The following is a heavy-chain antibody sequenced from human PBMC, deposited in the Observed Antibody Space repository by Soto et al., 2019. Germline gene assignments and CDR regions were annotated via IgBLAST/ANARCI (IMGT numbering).Heavy chain of an antibody. Sequence: QLQLQESGPGLVKPSETLSVTCTVSGGSISSSSYYWGWIRQPPGKGLEWIGSIYYSGSTYYNPSLKSRVTISVDTSKNQFSLKLSSVTAADTAVYYCARHDLYSIGWYFPGGWFDPWGQGTLVTVSP. CDR2: IYYSGST. CDR3: ARHDLYSIGWYFPGGWFDP. J-gene: IGHJ5*02. CDR1: GGSISSSSYY. D-gene: IGHD6-19*01. V-gene: IGHV4-39*01.